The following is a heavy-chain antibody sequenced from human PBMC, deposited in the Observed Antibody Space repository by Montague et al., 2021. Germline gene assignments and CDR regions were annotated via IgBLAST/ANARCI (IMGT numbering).Heavy chain of an antibody. Sequence: SLRLSCAASGFTFSRYWMHWVRQAPGKGLVLVSRINSDGSSTSYADSVKGRFTISRDNAKNTLYLQMNSLRAEDTAVYYCARQATVTTEVGWNYFDYWGQGTLVTVSS. CDR1: GFTFSRYW. CDR3: ARQATVTTEVGWNYFDY. CDR2: INSDGSST. D-gene: IGHD4-17*01. J-gene: IGHJ4*02. V-gene: IGHV3-74*01.